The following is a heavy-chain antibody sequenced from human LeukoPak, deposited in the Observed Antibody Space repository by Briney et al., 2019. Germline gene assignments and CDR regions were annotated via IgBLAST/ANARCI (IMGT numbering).Heavy chain of an antibody. D-gene: IGHD1-14*01. CDR1: GFNFNDFA. J-gene: IGHJ4*02. V-gene: IGHV3-9*01. Sequence: PGRSLRLSCAASGFNFNDFAMHWVRQAPGKGLEWVSGIGYNTGVIDYADPVKGRFTISRDNAKNPLYLQMNSLRTEDTAFYYCVKSIDRTKAPAWGYYFDRWGQGTLVTVSS. CDR2: IGYNTGVI. CDR3: VKSIDRTKAPAWGYYFDR.